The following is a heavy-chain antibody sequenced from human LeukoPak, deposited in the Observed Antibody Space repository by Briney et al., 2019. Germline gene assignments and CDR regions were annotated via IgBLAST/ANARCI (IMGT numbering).Heavy chain of an antibody. CDR1: GYTFTSYG. CDR2: ISAYNGNT. V-gene: IGHV1-18*01. D-gene: IGHD2-8*01. CDR3: AREWDCTNGVCYTYFDY. J-gene: IGHJ4*02. Sequence: ASVKVSCKASGYTFTSYGISWVRQAPGQGLEWMGWISAYNGNTNYAQKLQGRVTMTTDTSTSTAYMELRSLRSDDTAVYYCAREWDCTNGVCYTYFDYWGQGTLVTVSS.